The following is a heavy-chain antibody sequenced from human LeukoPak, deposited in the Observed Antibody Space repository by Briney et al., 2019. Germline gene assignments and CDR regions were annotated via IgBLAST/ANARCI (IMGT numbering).Heavy chain of an antibody. CDR1: GYTFTSYA. Sequence: ASVKVSCRASGYTFTSYAMHWVRQAPGQRLEWMGWINAGNGNTKYSQKFQGRVTITRDTSASTAYMELSSLRSEDTAVYYCAREEYSSGWHAGAFDIWGQGTMVTLSS. D-gene: IGHD6-19*01. J-gene: IGHJ3*02. CDR3: AREEYSSGWHAGAFDI. CDR2: INAGNGNT. V-gene: IGHV1-3*01.